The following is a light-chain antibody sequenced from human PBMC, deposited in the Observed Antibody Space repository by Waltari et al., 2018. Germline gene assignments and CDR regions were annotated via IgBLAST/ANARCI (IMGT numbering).Light chain of an antibody. CDR2: GVS. CDR3: CSYTSSSSWV. J-gene: IGLJ3*02. V-gene: IGLV2-14*01. Sequence: QSAPTQPPSVSGSPGQSVTISCTGTNSDLGGYNYVSWYQQHPGKAPKLIISGVSNRPSGVSDRFSGSKSGNMASLTISGLQAEDEADYYCCSYTSSSSWVFGGGTRLTVL. CDR1: NSDLGGYNY.